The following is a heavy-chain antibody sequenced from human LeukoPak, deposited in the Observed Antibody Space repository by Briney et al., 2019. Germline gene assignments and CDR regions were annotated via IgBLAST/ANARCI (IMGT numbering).Heavy chain of an antibody. D-gene: IGHD5-18*01. J-gene: IGHJ4*02. CDR2: ISRRSGAT. CDR1: GSILSDYY. CDR3: VSWAGGNTDVASFDF. V-gene: IGHV1-2*02. Sequence: ASVKDSCKASGSILSDYYMHWVRQVPGRGFEWMGWISRRSGATKIAQKFQGRVTLTRDISISTAYMELTNLASDDTAVYYCVSWAGGNTDVASFDFWGQGTLVLVSS.